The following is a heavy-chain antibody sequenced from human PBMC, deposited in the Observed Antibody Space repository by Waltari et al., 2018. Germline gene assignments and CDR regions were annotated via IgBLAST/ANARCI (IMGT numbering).Heavy chain of an antibody. V-gene: IGHV3-7*01. CDR1: GFTFSSYW. Sequence: EVQLVESGGGLVQPGGSLRLSCAASGFTFSSYWMSWVRQAPGKGLAWVANIKQDGSEKYYVDSVKGRFTISRDNAKNSLYLQMNSLRAEDTAVYYCARGYDFWSGYYEVALRYEVYYFDYWGQGTLVTVSS. CDR3: ARGYDFWSGYYEVALRYEVYYFDY. J-gene: IGHJ4*02. CDR2: IKQDGSEK. D-gene: IGHD3-3*01.